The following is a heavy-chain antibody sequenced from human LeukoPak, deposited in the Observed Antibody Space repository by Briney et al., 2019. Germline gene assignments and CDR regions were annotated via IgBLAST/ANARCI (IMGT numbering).Heavy chain of an antibody. CDR3: ARDLYRIVVVPHYFDY. D-gene: IGHD3-22*01. Sequence: PGGSLRLSCVASGFTFSSSWMSWVRQAPGKGLEWVANIQQDGSDKYYVDSVKGRFTISRDNAKNSLYLQMNSLRAEDTAVYYCARDLYRIVVVPHYFDYWGQGTLVTVSS. CDR1: GFTFSSSW. CDR2: IQQDGSDK. J-gene: IGHJ4*02. V-gene: IGHV3-7*01.